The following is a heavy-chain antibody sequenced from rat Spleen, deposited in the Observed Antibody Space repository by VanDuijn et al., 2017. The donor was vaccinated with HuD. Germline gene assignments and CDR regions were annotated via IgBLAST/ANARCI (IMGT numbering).Heavy chain of an antibody. J-gene: IGHJ3*01. CDR3: TRHGYGGYSGPFAY. Sequence: EVQLVESGGGLVQPGRSMKLSCAASGFTFSNYDMAWVRRAPKKGLEWVATIRHDGTSTNYGDSVKGRFTISRDSAKSTLYLQMDSLRSEDTATYYCTRHGYGGYSGPFAYWGQGTLVTVSS. CDR1: GFTFSNYD. CDR2: IRHDGTST. V-gene: IGHV5-22*01. D-gene: IGHD1-11*01.